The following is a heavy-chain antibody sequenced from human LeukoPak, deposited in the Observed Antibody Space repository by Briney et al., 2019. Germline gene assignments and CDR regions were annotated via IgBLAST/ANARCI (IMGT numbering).Heavy chain of an antibody. J-gene: IGHJ4*02. CDR1: GGSISSSSYY. V-gene: IGHV4-39*01. D-gene: IGHD3-16*02. Sequence: SEALSLTCTVSGGSISSSSYYWGWIRQPPGKGLEWIGSIYYSGSTYYNPSLKSRVTISVDTSKNQFSLKLSSATAADTAVYYCARRGANYDYVWGSYRPQYYFDYWGQGTLVTVSS. CDR2: IYYSGST. CDR3: ARRGANYDYVWGSYRPQYYFDY.